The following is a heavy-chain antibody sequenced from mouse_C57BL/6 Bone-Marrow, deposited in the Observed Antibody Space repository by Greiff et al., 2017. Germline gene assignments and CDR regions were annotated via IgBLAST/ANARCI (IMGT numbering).Heavy chain of an antibody. Sequence: VQLQQSGPELVKPGASVKISCKASGYSFTGYYMNWVKQSPEKSLEWIGEINPSTGGTTYNQKFKAKATLTVDKSSSTAYMQLKSLTSQDSAVYYCERERDDYDGDYWGQGTTLTVSS. CDR2: INPSTGGT. CDR3: ERERDDYDGDY. J-gene: IGHJ2*01. D-gene: IGHD2-4*01. CDR1: GYSFTGYY. V-gene: IGHV1-42*01.